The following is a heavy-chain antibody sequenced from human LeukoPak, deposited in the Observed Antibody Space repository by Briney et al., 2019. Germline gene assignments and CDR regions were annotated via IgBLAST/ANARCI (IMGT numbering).Heavy chain of an antibody. CDR3: ARQAGYDFAY. V-gene: IGHV4-39*01. CDR2: IYYSGST. CDR1: GGSISSSSYY. D-gene: IGHD5-12*01. J-gene: IGHJ4*02. Sequence: SETLSLTCTVSGGSISSSSYYWGWTRQPPREGLEWIGSIYYSGSTYYNPSLKSRVTISVDTSKNQFSLKLSSVTAADTAVYYCARQAGYDFAYWGQGTLVTVSS.